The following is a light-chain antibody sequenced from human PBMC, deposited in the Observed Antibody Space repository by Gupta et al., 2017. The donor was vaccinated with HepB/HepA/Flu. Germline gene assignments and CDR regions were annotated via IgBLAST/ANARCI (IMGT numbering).Light chain of an antibody. CDR1: ESIGTN. J-gene: IGKJ4*01. CDR2: DAF. V-gene: IGKV3-15*01. Sequence: EIVMTQSPATLSVSPRTRVTLSCRASESIGTNLAWYQQKPGQSPRLLVYDAFTTASGVPARFRGSGSETEFTLTSSGLQSEDFAFYYCQQYKRPLTFGGGTKVEIK. CDR3: QQYKRPLT.